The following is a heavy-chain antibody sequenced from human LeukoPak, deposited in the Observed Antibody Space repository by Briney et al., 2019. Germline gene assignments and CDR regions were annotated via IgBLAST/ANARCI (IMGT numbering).Heavy chain of an antibody. V-gene: IGHV4-34*01. CDR1: GGSFSGYY. D-gene: IGHD3-22*01. CDR2: INHSGST. J-gene: IGHJ3*02. Sequence: SETLSLTCAVYGGSFSGYYWSWIRQPPGKGLEWIGEINHSGSTNYNPSLKSRVTISVDTSKNQFSLKLSSVTAADTAVYYCARYYYDSSGYLDAFDIWGQGTMVTVSS. CDR3: ARYYYDSSGYLDAFDI.